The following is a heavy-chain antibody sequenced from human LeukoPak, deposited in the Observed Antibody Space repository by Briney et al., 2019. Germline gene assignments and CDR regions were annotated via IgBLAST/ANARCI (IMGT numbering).Heavy chain of an antibody. CDR1: GYTLTELS. CDR2: FDPEDGET. CDR3: ANQEPSYNNDLSRVADAFDI. J-gene: IGHJ3*02. V-gene: IGHV1-24*01. Sequence: EASVKVSCKVSGYTLTELSMHWVRQAAGKGLEWMGGFDPEDGETVYAQKFQDRFTMTEDTSTDTAYMELSSLRSEDTAVYFCANQEPSYNNDLSRVADAFDIWGQGTMVSVSS. D-gene: IGHD3-10*01.